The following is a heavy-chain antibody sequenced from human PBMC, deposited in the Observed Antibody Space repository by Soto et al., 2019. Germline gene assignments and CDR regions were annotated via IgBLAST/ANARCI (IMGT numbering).Heavy chain of an antibody. V-gene: IGHV4-34*01. Sequence: QVQLQQWGAGLLKPSETLSLTCAVYGGSFSGYYWSWIRQPPGKGLEWIGEINHSGSTNYNPSLKRRVTXXVXKXXNQSPLKLSSVTAAATAVYDCARGPAGYSSSWFQHWGQGTLVTVSS. D-gene: IGHD6-13*01. CDR3: ARGPAGYSSSWFQH. CDR2: INHSGST. J-gene: IGHJ1*01. CDR1: GGSFSGYY.